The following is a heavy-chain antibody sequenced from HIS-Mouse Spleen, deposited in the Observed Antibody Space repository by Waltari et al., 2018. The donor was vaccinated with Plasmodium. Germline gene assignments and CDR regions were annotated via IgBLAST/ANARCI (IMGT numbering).Heavy chain of an antibody. CDR3: AKTIKYYDILTGYPFDY. V-gene: IGHV3-23*01. CDR1: GFPFSSHA. J-gene: IGHJ4*02. Sequence: EVQLLESGGGLVQPGGSLRLSCAAFGFPFSSHAMTWVRQAPGKGLEWVSAISGSGGSTYYADSVKGRFTISRDNSKNTLYLQMNSLRAEDTAVYYCAKTIKYYDILTGYPFDYWGQGTLVTVSS. CDR2: ISGSGGST. D-gene: IGHD3-9*01.